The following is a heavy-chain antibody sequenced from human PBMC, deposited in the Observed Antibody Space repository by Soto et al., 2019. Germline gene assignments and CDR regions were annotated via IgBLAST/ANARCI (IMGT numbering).Heavy chain of an antibody. D-gene: IGHD3-22*01. Sequence: EVQLVESGGGLVQPGGSLRLSCAASGFTFSDHYMDWVRQAPGKGLEWVGRTRNKANSYTTEYAASVKGRFTISRDDSKHSLYLQMNSLKTEDTAVYYCARYGYDSSGYFHPYWGQGTLVTVSS. CDR3: ARYGYDSSGYFHPY. CDR1: GFTFSDHY. CDR2: TRNKANSYTT. J-gene: IGHJ4*02. V-gene: IGHV3-72*01.